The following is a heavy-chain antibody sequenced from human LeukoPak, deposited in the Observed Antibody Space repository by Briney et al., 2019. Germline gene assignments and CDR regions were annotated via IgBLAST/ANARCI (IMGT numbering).Heavy chain of an antibody. CDR1: GYSFSSHA. D-gene: IGHD5-18*01. J-gene: IGHJ4*02. CDR3: GRDPRLGIRGYTYGYFDY. V-gene: IGHV7-4-1*02. Sequence: ASVKVSCKTSGYSFSSHAISWVRQAPGQGPECMGWINTNTGNPTYAQGFTGRYVFSLDTSVSTAYLQISGLKADDTAVYYCGRDPRLGIRGYTYGYFDYWGQGTLVTVSS. CDR2: INTNTGNP.